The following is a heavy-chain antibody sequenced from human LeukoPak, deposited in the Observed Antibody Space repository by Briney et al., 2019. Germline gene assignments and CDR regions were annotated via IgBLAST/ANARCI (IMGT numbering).Heavy chain of an antibody. CDR2: ISSGGSYI. D-gene: IGHD5-12*01. J-gene: IGHJ4*02. CDR3: ARAVVGSGYDYFDY. CDR1: GFTFSNYN. V-gene: IGHV3-21*01. Sequence: GGSLRLSCAASGFTFSNYNMNWVRQAPGKGLEWVSCISSGGSYIYYTDSVKGRFTISRDNAKNSLFLQMNSLRAEDTAVYFCARAVVGSGYDYFDYWGQGTLVTVSS.